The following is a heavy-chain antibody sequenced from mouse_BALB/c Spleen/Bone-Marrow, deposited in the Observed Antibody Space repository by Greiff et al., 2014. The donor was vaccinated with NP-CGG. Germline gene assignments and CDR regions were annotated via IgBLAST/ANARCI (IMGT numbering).Heavy chain of an antibody. CDR3: ARDSNYDIYWYFDV. Sequence: VQLKESGGGLVQPGGSLRLSCATSGFTFTDYYMSWVRQPPGKALEWLGFIRNKAKGYTSDNSASVKGRFTISRDNSQSILYLQMNPLRAEDSATYYCARDSNYDIYWYFDVWGAGTTVTVSS. J-gene: IGHJ1*01. CDR1: GFTFTDYY. V-gene: IGHV7-3*02. CDR2: IRNKAKGYTS. D-gene: IGHD2-4*01.